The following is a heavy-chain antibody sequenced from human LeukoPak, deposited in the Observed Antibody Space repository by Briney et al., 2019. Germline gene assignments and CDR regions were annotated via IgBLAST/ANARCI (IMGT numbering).Heavy chain of an antibody. V-gene: IGHV3-21*01. CDR2: ISSSSSYI. J-gene: IGHJ6*02. Sequence: GGSLRLSCAASGFTFSSYSMNCVRQAPGKGLEWVSSISSSSSYIYYADPVKRRFTISRDNAKNSLYLQMNSLRAEDTAVYYCARVDRYYYDSSGYYSYYYGMDVWGQGTTVTVSS. CDR3: ARVDRYYYDSSGYYSYYYGMDV. CDR1: GFTFSSYS. D-gene: IGHD3-22*01.